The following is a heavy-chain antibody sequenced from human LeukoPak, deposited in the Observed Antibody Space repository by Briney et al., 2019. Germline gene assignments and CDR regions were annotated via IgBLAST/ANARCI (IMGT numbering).Heavy chain of an antibody. CDR1: GYTFTGYY. D-gene: IGHD7-27*01. J-gene: IGHJ6*02. CDR2: INPNSGGT. CDR3: AAGTGDLLYWRYYYYGMDV. V-gene: IGHV1-2*02. Sequence: SVKVSCKASGYTFTGYYIHWVRQAPGQGLEWMGWINPNSGGTNYAQKFQGRVTMTRDTFISTAYLELSRLRSDDTAVYYCAAGTGDLLYWRYYYYGMDVWGQGTTVTVSS.